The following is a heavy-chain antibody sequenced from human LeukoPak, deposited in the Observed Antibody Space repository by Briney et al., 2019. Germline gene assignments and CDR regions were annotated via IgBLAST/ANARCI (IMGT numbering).Heavy chain of an antibody. V-gene: IGHV3-30*04. CDR3: ARKTSVNYGYFDY. D-gene: IGHD1-7*01. CDR1: GFTFSSYA. Sequence: GVLRLSCAASGFTFSSYAMHWVRQAPGKGLEWVAVISYDGSNKYYADSVKGRFTISRDIAKNSLYLQMNSLRAEDTAVYFCARKTSVNYGYFDYWGQGTLVTVSS. J-gene: IGHJ4*02. CDR2: ISYDGSNK.